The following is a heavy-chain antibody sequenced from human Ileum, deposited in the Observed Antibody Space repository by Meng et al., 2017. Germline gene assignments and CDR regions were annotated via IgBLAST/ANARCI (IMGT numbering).Heavy chain of an antibody. D-gene: IGHD1-26*01. V-gene: IGHV4-61*03. Sequence: QVPLQESGPGLVSPSETLTLTGTVSGESGSSINYYWSWIRQPPGKGLEWIGYVYYSGHTDCNPSLKSRLSISIDTSKNHFSLKLSSVTAADTAVYYCARTPLYSGSYYFDPWGQGALVTVSS. CDR2: VYYSGHT. CDR1: GESGSSINYY. J-gene: IGHJ4*02. CDR3: ARTPLYSGSYYFDP.